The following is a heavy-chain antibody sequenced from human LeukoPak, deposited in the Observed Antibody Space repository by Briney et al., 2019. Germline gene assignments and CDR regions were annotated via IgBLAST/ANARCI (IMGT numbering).Heavy chain of an antibody. D-gene: IGHD3-3*01. J-gene: IGHJ4*02. CDR2: VHLDGRT. Sequence: PSETLSLTCDVSIRPVTSTNGWTWVRQPPGKGLEWIGEVHLDGRTNYNPSLKSRLIMSVDLPENHISLKLTSVTAADTAVYYCAREGGFYLFLDCSGQGTLVTVSS. V-gene: IGHV4-4*02. CDR3: AREGGFYLFLDC. CDR1: IRPVTSTNG.